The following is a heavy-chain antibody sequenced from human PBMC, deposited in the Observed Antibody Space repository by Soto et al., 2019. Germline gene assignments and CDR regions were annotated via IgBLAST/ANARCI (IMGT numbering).Heavy chain of an antibody. Sequence: PGGSLRLSCAASGFTFSIYAMSWFRQAPGKGLEWVSAISGSGGSTYYADSVKGRFTISRHNSKNTLYLQMNSLRAEDTAVYYCQVMVTTQNWGQGTLVTVSS. J-gene: IGHJ4*02. CDR3: QVMVTTQN. D-gene: IGHD4-17*01. CDR2: ISGSGGST. V-gene: IGHV3-23*01. CDR1: GFTFSIYA.